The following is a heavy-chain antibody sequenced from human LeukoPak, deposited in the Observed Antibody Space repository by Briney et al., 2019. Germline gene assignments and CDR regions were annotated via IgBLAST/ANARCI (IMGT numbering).Heavy chain of an antibody. D-gene: IGHD4-17*01. Sequence: PSETLSLTCTVSGGSINGYSWSWIRQPPGKGLEWVGYDYSSARTNYLPPLKSRVTISVDTSKKQLSLRLSSVTAAGPAVYYCARGIMTTVPTFDYWGQGTLVTVSS. CDR1: GGSINGYS. J-gene: IGHJ4*02. CDR3: ARGIMTTVPTFDY. CDR2: DYSSART. V-gene: IGHV4-59*01.